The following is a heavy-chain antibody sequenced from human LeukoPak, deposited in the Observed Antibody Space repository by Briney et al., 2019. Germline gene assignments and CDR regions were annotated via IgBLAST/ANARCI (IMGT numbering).Heavy chain of an antibody. CDR3: AKAHPSLLRYFDWRDY. J-gene: IGHJ4*02. Sequence: PGRSLRLSCAASGFTFSSYGMHWVRQAPGKGLEWVAVISYDGSNKYYADSVKGRFTISRDNSKNTLYLQMNSLRAEDTAVYYCAKAHPSLLRYFDWRDYWGQGTLVTVFS. CDR1: GFTFSSYG. CDR2: ISYDGSNK. D-gene: IGHD3-9*01. V-gene: IGHV3-30*18.